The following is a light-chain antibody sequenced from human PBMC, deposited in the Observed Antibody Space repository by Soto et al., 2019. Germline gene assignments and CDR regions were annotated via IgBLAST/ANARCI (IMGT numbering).Light chain of an antibody. CDR3: AAWEDSLNVVV. CDR1: SSNIGSNT. CDR2: SNN. V-gene: IGLV1-44*01. J-gene: IGLJ2*01. Sequence: QPVLTQPPSASGTPGQRVTISCSGSSSNIGSNTVNWYQQLPGTAPKLLIYSNNQRPSGVPARFSGSKSGTSASLAISGLQSEDEADYYCAAWEDSLNVVVFGGGTKLTVL.